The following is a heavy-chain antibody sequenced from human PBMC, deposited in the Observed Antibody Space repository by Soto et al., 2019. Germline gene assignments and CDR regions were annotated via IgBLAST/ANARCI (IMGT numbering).Heavy chain of an antibody. V-gene: IGHV4-39*07. CDR1: GGSISSSSYY. D-gene: IGHD2-15*01. J-gene: IGHJ4*02. CDR3: ARGPQYCSGGSCYSGYFDY. Sequence: SETLSLTCTVSGGSISSSSYYWGWIRQPPGKGLEWIGEINHSGSTNYNPSLKSRVTISVDTSKNQFSLKLSSVTAADTAVYYCARGPQYCSGGSCYSGYFDYWGQGTLVTVSS. CDR2: INHSGST.